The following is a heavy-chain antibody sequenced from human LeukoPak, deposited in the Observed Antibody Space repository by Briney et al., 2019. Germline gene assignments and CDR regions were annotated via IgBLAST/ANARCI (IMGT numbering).Heavy chain of an antibody. D-gene: IGHD3-10*02. CDR3: AELGITMIGGV. Sequence: PGGSLRLSCGASGFIFSDFSMSWVRQTPGKGLEWVAKMTEYGTEIFYVDSVKGRFTISRDNAKNLLYLQMNSLRAEDTAVYYCAELGITMIGGVWGKGTTVTISS. J-gene: IGHJ6*04. CDR1: GFIFSDFS. CDR2: MTEYGTEI. V-gene: IGHV3-7*01.